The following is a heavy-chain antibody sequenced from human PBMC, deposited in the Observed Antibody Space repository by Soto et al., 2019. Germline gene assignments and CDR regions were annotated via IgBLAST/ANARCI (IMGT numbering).Heavy chain of an antibody. V-gene: IGHV4-59*11. Sequence: SETLSLTCTVSGGSISSPYWSWVRQAPGKGLEWIGHIYYRGSTNYNPSLRSRSTISVDASKSQFSLKLNSVTTADTAVYYCARDGREASGMDVWGQGTKVTVS. CDR2: IYYRGST. CDR1: GGSISSPY. J-gene: IGHJ6*02. CDR3: ARDGREASGMDV. D-gene: IGHD1-26*01.